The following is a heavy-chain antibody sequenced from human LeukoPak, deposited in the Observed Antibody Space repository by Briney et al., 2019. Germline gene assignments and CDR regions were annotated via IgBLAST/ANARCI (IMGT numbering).Heavy chain of an antibody. D-gene: IGHD4-17*01. CDR1: GFSFSTYG. Sequence: PGGSLRLSCAASGFSFSTYGMHWVRQAPGKGLEWVAVTSYDGSNKYYGDSVKGRFTISRDNSKNTLYLQMNSLRVEDTAVYYCAKGSAYGDYHYYGMDVWGQGTTVTVSS. J-gene: IGHJ6*02. CDR3: AKGSAYGDYHYYGMDV. CDR2: TSYDGSNK. V-gene: IGHV3-30*18.